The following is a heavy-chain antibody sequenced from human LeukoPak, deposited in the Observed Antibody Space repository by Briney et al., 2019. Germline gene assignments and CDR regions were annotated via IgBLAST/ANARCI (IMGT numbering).Heavy chain of an antibody. V-gene: IGHV3-48*03. CDR1: GFTFSSYE. J-gene: IGHJ4*02. D-gene: IGHD3-22*01. CDR2: ISSSGSNI. CDR3: ARVSSYDSSGYHFDY. Sequence: GGSLRLSCAASGFTFSSYEMNWVRQAPGKGLEWVSYISSSGSNIYYADSVKGRFTISRDNAKNSLYLQMNSLRAEDTAVYYCARVSSYDSSGYHFDYWGQGTLVTVSS.